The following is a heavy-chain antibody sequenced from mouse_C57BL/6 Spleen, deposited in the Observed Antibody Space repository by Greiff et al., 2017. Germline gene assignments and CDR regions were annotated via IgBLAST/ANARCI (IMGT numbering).Heavy chain of an antibody. V-gene: IGHV1-15*01. D-gene: IGHD2-2*01. CDR3: TSSYGFACAY. CDR2: IDPETGGT. Sequence: QVQLQQSGAELVRPGASVTLSCKASGYTFTDYEMHWVKQTPVHGLEWIGAIDPETGGTAYNQKFKGKAILTADKSSSTAYMELRSLTSEDSAVYYCTSSYGFACAYWGQGTLVTVSA. CDR1: GYTFTDYE. J-gene: IGHJ3*01.